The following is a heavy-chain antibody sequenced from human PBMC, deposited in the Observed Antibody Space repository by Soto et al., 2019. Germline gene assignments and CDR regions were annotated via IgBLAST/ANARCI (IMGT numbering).Heavy chain of an antibody. CDR3: AREQPYYHEHSGYRRGRGFAY. CDR2: IYYSGST. V-gene: IGHV4-31*03. J-gene: IGHJ4*02. D-gene: IGHD3-22*01. Sequence: SETLSLTCPFSGVSISSGGYYCNWIRQHPGMGLEWIGYIYYSGSTYYNPSLKSRASISLDTSKNQFSLKLSSVTAADTAVYYCAREQPYYHEHSGYRRGRGFAYGGQVTQVTVS. CDR1: GVSISSGGYY.